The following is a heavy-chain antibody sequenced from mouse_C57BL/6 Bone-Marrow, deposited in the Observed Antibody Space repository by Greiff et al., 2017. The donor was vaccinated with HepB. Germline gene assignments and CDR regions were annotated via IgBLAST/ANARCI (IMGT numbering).Heavy chain of an antibody. J-gene: IGHJ2*01. CDR1: GYTFTSYW. Sequence: VQLQQPGAELVKPGASVKLSCKASGYTFTSYWMQWVKQRPGQGLEWIGEIDPSDSYTNYNQKFKGKATLTVDTSSSTAYMQLSSLTSEDSAVYYCAREGVSTMVTTYFDYWGQGTTLTVSS. CDR2: IDPSDSYT. D-gene: IGHD2-2*01. CDR3: AREGVSTMVTTYFDY. V-gene: IGHV1-50*01.